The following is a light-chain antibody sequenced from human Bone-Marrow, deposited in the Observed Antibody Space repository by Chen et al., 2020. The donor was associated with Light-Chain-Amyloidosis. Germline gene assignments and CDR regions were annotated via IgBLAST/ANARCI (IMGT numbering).Light chain of an antibody. V-gene: IGLV3-21*02. CDR2: DDS. CDR1: NIGSTS. Sequence: SYVLTQPSSVSVAPGQTATIACGGNNIGSTSVHWYQQTPGQAPLLVVYDDSDRPSGIPERLSGSNSGKTATLTSSRVEAGDEADYYCQVWDRSSDRPVFGGGTKLPVL. CDR3: QVWDRSSDRPV. J-gene: IGLJ3*02.